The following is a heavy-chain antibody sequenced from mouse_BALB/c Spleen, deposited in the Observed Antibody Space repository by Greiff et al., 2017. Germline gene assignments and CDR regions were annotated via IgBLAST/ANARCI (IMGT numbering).Heavy chain of an antibody. Sequence: EVQVVESGGGLVKPGGSLKLSCAASGFTFSSYAMSWVRQTPEKRLEWVATISSGGSYTYYPDSVKGRFTISRDNAKNTLYLQMSSLRSEDTAMYYCASLYDSHFDYWGQGTTLTVSS. D-gene: IGHD2-3*01. J-gene: IGHJ2*01. CDR3: ASLYDSHFDY. CDR1: GFTFSSYA. CDR2: ISSGGSYT. V-gene: IGHV5-9-3*01.